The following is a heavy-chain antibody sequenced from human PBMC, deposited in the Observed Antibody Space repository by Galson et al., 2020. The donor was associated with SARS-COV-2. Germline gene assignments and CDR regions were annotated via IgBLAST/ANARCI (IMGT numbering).Heavy chain of an antibody. CDR3: AREGGGSDY. J-gene: IGHJ4*02. V-gene: IGHV3-21*03. D-gene: IGHD1-26*01. CDR1: GFTFSNYT. CDR2: IISDSSSK. Sequence: KLGESLKISCTASGFTFSNYTINWVRQAPGKGLEWVSSIISDSSSKYYADSVKGRFTISGDNAKNSLSLQMNSLRADDTAVYYCAREGGGSDYWGQGTLVTVS.